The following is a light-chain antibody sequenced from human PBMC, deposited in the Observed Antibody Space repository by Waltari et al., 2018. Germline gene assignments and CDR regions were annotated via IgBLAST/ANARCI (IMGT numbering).Light chain of an antibody. CDR3: QSADSRGTYVV. J-gene: IGLJ2*01. V-gene: IGLV3-25*03. Sequence: SYELTQPPSVSVSPGQTARITCSGDALPKQYAYWYQQKPGQAPVLVISKDSESPSGIPERFSCSRSGTTVTLTISGVQAEDEADDYCQSADSRGTYVVFGGGTKLTVL. CDR2: KDS. CDR1: ALPKQY.